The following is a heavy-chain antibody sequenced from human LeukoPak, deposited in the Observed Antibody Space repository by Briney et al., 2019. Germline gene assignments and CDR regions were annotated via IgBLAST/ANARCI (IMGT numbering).Heavy chain of an antibody. Sequence: PSETLSLTCTVSGGSISSYYWSWIPQPPGKGLEWIGYIYYSGSTNYNPSLKSRVTISVDTSKNQFSLKLSSVTAADTAVYYCARQVDNWFDPWGQGTLVTVSS. J-gene: IGHJ5*02. CDR3: ARQVDNWFDP. CDR1: GGSISSYY. D-gene: IGHD1-26*01. V-gene: IGHV4-59*01. CDR2: IYYSGST.